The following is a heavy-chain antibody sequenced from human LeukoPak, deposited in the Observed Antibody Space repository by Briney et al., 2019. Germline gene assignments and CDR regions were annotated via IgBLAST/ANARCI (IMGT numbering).Heavy chain of an antibody. Sequence: SVKVSCKASGGTFSSYAISWVRQAPGQGLEWMGGIIPIFGTANYAQKFQGRVTITADKSTSTAYMELSSLRSEDTAVYYCASDDYYGSGRGLWGQGTLVTVSS. CDR1: GGTFSSYA. V-gene: IGHV1-69*06. CDR2: IIPIFGTA. J-gene: IGHJ4*02. CDR3: ASDDYYGSGRGL. D-gene: IGHD3-10*01.